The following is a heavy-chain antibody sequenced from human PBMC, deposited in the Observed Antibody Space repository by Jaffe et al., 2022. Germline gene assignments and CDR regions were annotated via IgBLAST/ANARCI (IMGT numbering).Heavy chain of an antibody. CDR3: TRDLNYDILTGRLELDY. CDR2: IRSKAYGGTT. Sequence: EVQLVESGGGLVQPGRSLRLSCTASGFTFGDYAMSWVRQAPGKGLEWVGFIRSKAYGGTTEYAASVKGRFTISRDDSKSIAYLQMNSLKTEDTAVYYCTRDLNYDILTGRLELDYWGQGTLVTVSS. CDR1: GFTFGDYA. D-gene: IGHD3-9*01. J-gene: IGHJ4*02. V-gene: IGHV3-49*04.